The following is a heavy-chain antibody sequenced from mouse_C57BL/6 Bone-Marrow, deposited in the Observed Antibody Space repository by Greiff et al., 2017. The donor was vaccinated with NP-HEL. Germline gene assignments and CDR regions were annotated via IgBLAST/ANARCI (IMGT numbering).Heavy chain of an antibody. CDR1: GFTFSSYA. Sequence: EVNLVESGEGLVKPGGSLKLSCAASGFTFSSYAMSWVRQTPEKRLEWVAYISSGGDYIYYADTVKGRFTISRDNARNTLYLQMSSLKSEDTGMYYCTRDLDYYGSGLYWYFDVWGTGTTVTVSS. D-gene: IGHD1-1*01. J-gene: IGHJ1*03. CDR2: ISSGGDYI. V-gene: IGHV5-9-1*02. CDR3: TRDLDYYGSGLYWYFDV.